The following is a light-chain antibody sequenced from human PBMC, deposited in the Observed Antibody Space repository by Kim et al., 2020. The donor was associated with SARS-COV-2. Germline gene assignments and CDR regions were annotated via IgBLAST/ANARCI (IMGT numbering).Light chain of an antibody. CDR3: YSYSAAGEPR. V-gene: IGLV3-27*01. Sequence: SYELTQPSSVSVSPGQTARITCSGDVLAKKYARWFQQKPGQAPVLVIYKDTERPSGIPERFSGSSSGTTVTLTISGAQVGDEGDYYCYSYSAAGEPRLGGGNQLTVL. CDR2: KDT. CDR1: VLAKKY. J-gene: IGLJ2*01.